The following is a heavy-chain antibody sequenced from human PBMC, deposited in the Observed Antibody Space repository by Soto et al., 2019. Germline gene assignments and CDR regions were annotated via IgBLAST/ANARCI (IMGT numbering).Heavy chain of an antibody. CDR3: FQAEDGIRVVRSVSAFLLNRSSDL. D-gene: IGHD3-10*02. J-gene: IGHJ2*01. CDR2: IYHSGST. Sequence: GKGLEWIGEIYHSGSTNYNPSLKSRVTISVDKSKNQFSLRLTSVTDADAAVFFFFQAEDGIRVVRSVSAFLLNRSSDL. V-gene: IGHV4-4*01.